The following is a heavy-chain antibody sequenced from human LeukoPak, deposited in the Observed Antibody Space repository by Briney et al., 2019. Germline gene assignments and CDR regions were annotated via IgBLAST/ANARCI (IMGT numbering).Heavy chain of an antibody. D-gene: IGHD7-27*01. V-gene: IGHV3-21*01. CDR2: ITSTGTDT. Sequence: GGSLRLSCAASGFTFSDCNMNWVRQAPGKGLEWVSSITSTGTDTYYADSVRGRFTISRDNAKNSLYLQMISLRAEDTAVYYCGRGSHWANGVTDFWGQGTLVTVSS. J-gene: IGHJ4*02. CDR3: GRGSHWANGVTDF. CDR1: GFTFSDCN.